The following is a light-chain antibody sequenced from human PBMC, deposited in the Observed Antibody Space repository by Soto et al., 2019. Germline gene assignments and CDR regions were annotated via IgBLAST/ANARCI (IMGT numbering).Light chain of an antibody. V-gene: IGKV3-20*01. CDR3: QQYGSSSWT. J-gene: IGKJ1*01. CDR1: QSVSSSY. CDR2: GAS. Sequence: EIVLTQSPGTLSLSPGERATLSCRASQSVSSSYFAWYQQRFGQAPRLLIYGASSRGPGIPDRFSGSGSGTDFTLTISRLEPEDFAVYYCQQYGSSSWTFGQGTKVEIK.